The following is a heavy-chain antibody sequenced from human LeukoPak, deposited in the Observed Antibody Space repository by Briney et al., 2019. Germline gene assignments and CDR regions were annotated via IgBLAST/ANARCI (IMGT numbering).Heavy chain of an antibody. CDR1: GFTFSSYG. CDR3: AREMGYCSSTSCPTDY. V-gene: IGHV3-30*02. Sequence: PGGSLRLSCAASGFTFSSYGMHWVRQAPGKGLEWVAFIRYDGSNKYYADSVKGRFTISRDNSKNTLYLQMNSLRAEDTAVYYCAREMGYCSSTSCPTDYWGQGTLVTVSS. J-gene: IGHJ4*02. CDR2: IRYDGSNK. D-gene: IGHD2-2*01.